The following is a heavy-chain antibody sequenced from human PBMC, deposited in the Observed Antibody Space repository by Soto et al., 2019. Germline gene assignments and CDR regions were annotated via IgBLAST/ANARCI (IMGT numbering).Heavy chain of an antibody. J-gene: IGHJ4*02. Sequence: RLSCAASGFTFNTYGMHWVRQAPGKGLEWVAVISYDGGNKYYAASVKGRFTISRDNSQNTLYLQMNSLRAEDTAVYYCAKGLRETATTFCDHWGQGTLVTVSS. CDR3: AKGLRETATTFCDH. V-gene: IGHV3-30*18. CDR1: GFTFNTYG. CDR2: ISYDGGNK. D-gene: IGHD4-17*01.